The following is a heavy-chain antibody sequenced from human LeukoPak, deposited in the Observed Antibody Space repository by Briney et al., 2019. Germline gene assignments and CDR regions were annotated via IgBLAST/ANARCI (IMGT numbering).Heavy chain of an antibody. CDR3: ARDPGSGSTYYFDY. CDR1: AFTLSNYS. Sequence: GGSLRLSCAASAFTLSNYSMAWVRQAPGKGLEWISYISSSSRTIYYADSVKGRFTISRDNAKNSLYLQMNSLRAEDTAVYYCARDPGSGSTYYFDYWGQGTLVTVSS. D-gene: IGHD1-26*01. J-gene: IGHJ4*02. CDR2: ISSSSRTI. V-gene: IGHV3-48*04.